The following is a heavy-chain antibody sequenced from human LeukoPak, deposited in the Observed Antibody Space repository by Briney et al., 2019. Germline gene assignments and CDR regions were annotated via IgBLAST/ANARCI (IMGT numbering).Heavy chain of an antibody. Sequence: ASVKVSCKASGYTFTSYDINWVRQATGQGLEWMGWMNPNSGNTGYAQKFQGRVTITRNTSISTAYMELSSLRSEDTAVYYCARGVVPAAWYYYYYYMDVWGKGTTVTVSS. CDR1: GYTFTSYD. CDR2: MNPNSGNT. V-gene: IGHV1-8*03. J-gene: IGHJ6*03. CDR3: ARGVVPAAWYYYYYYMDV. D-gene: IGHD2-2*01.